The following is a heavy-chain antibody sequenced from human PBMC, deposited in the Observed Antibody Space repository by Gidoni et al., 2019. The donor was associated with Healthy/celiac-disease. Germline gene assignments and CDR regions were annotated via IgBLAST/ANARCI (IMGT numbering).Heavy chain of an antibody. V-gene: IGHV4-30-2*01. Sequence: QLQLQESGSGLVKPSQTLSLTCALSGGSISSGGYSWSWIRQPPGKGLEWIGYIYHSGSTYYNPSLKSRVTISVDRSKNQFSLKLSSVTAADTAVYYCARGGYYDSSGHSYWGQGTLVTVSS. CDR3: ARGGYYDSSGHSY. CDR1: GGSISSGGYS. CDR2: IYHSGST. J-gene: IGHJ4*02. D-gene: IGHD3-22*01.